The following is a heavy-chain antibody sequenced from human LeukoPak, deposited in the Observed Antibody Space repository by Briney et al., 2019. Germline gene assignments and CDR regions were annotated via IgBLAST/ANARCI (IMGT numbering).Heavy chain of an antibody. CDR3: AKYSSGPYYYYGMDV. J-gene: IGHJ6*02. V-gene: IGHV4-61*01. Sequence: SETLSLTCTVSGGSVSSGSYYWSWIRQPPGKGLEWIGYIYYSGSTNYNPSLKSRVTISVDTSKNQFSLKLSSVTAADTAVYYCAKYSSGPYYYYGMDVWGQGTTVTVSS. D-gene: IGHD6-19*01. CDR1: GGSVSSGSYY. CDR2: IYYSGST.